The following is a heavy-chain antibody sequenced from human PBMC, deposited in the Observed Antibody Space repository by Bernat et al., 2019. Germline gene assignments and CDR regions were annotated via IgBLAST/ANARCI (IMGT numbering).Heavy chain of an antibody. D-gene: IGHD3-3*01. V-gene: IGHV3-33*01. CDR3: ARVRTYYDFWSGYRQIQAVDY. J-gene: IGHJ4*02. CDR2: IWYDGSNK. CDR1: GFTFSSYG. Sequence: VQLVESGGGLVQPGGSLRLSCAASGFTFSSYGMHWVRQAPGKGLEWVAVIWYDGSNKYYADSVKGRFTISRDNSKNTLYLQMNSLRAEDTAVYYCARVRTYYDFWSGYRQIQAVDYWGQGTLVTVSS.